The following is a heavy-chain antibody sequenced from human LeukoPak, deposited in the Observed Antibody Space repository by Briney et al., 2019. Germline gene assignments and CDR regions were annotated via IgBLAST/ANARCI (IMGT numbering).Heavy chain of an antibody. CDR2: IYYSGST. Sequence: PSETLCLTCTVSGGSISSGGYYWSWIRQHPGKGLEWIGYIYYSGSTYYNPSLKSRVTISVDTSKNQFSLMLSSVTAADTAVYYCARDYYDSSGYSYFDYWGQGTLVTVSS. CDR3: ARDYYDSSGYSYFDY. D-gene: IGHD3-22*01. J-gene: IGHJ4*02. CDR1: GGSISSGGYY. V-gene: IGHV4-31*03.